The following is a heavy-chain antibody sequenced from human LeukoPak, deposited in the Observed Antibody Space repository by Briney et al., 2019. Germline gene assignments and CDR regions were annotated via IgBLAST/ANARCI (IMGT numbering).Heavy chain of an antibody. CDR3: AKRATMSGATYYFDY. J-gene: IGHJ4*02. Sequence: GGSLTLSCAASGFTFSTYWMTWVRQTPGKGLEWVSSISSSGIHIYYADSLKGRVTISRDNAKNSLDLQMNSLRAEDTAVYYCAKRATMSGATYYFDYWGQGTLVTVSS. CDR1: GFTFSTYW. CDR2: ISSSGIHI. V-gene: IGHV3-21*04. D-gene: IGHD5-12*01.